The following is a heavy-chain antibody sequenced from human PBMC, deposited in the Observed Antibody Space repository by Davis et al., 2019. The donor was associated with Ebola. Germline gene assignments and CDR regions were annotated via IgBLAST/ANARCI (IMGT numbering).Heavy chain of an antibody. Sequence: ASVKVSCKASGYTFTNYNINWVRQAPGQGLEWLGWISAYNGNTNYAQKLQGRVTMTTDTSTSTAYMELRSLRSDDTAMYYCASSDDSYYYYLDVWGKGTTVSVSS. CDR3: ASSDDSYYYYLDV. D-gene: IGHD5-24*01. J-gene: IGHJ6*03. CDR1: GYTFTNYN. V-gene: IGHV1-18*04. CDR2: ISAYNGNT.